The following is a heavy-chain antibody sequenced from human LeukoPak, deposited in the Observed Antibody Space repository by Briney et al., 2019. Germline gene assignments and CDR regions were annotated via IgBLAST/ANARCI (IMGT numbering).Heavy chain of an antibody. CDR3: AKDAVEWLSAEFDY. J-gene: IGHJ4*02. CDR1: GFTFSSSW. Sequence: GGSLRLSCAASGFTFSSSWMHWVRRAPGKGLVWVSRINTDGSGTSYADSVKGRFTISRDNAKNTLYLQMNSLRAEDTALYYCAKDAVEWLSAEFDYWGQGTLVTVSS. D-gene: IGHD3-3*01. CDR2: INTDGSGT. V-gene: IGHV3-74*01.